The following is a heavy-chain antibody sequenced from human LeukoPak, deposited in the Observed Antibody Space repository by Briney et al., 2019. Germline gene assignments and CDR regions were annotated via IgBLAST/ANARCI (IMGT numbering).Heavy chain of an antibody. CDR2: IYYSGSH. CDR1: GGSISRYY. J-gene: IGHJ4*02. D-gene: IGHD3-9*01. CDR3: ARGVIYFDTVTNEFDY. V-gene: IGHV4-59*01. Sequence: AETLSLTCTVSGGSISRYYWSWIRQPPGKGLEWVGYIYYSGSHNYNPSPKSRVSISVDTSKNQFSLKLSYVTAADTDVYYCARGVIYFDTVTNEFDYWVQGTLVT.